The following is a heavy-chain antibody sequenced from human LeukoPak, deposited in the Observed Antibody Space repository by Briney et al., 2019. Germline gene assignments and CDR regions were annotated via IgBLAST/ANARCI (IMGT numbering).Heavy chain of an antibody. V-gene: IGHV4-38-2*01. CDR3: ATRLGIVVVPAAIGRDDAFDI. CDR2: IYHSGST. CDR1: GYSISSGYY. J-gene: IGHJ3*02. Sequence: PSETLSLTCAVSGYSISSGYYWGWIRQPPGKGLEWIGSIYHSGSTYYNPSLKGRVTISVDTSKNQFSLKLSSVTAADTAVYYCATRLGIVVVPAAIGRDDAFDIWGQGTMVTVSS. D-gene: IGHD2-2*03.